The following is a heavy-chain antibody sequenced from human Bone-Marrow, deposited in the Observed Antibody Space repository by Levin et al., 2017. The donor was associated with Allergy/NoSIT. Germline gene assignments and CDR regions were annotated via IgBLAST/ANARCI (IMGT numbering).Heavy chain of an antibody. V-gene: IGHV3-9*01. CDR2: VSWNSGTI. CDR1: GFTFTDYA. D-gene: IGHD4-23*01. Sequence: SLKISCAASGFTFTDYAIHWIRQAPGRGLEWVSGVSWNSGTIGYADPVKGRFTISRDNAKNSLYLQMNSLRTEATALYFCARHKDYGGNGYYYYGMDVWGQGTTVTVSS. CDR3: ARHKDYGGNGYYYYGMDV. J-gene: IGHJ6*02.